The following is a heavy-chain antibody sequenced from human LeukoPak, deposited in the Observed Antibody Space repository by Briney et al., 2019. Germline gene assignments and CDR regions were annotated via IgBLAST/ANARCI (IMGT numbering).Heavy chain of an antibody. D-gene: IGHD4-11*01. V-gene: IGHV3-43*02. CDR1: GFTFDDYA. CDR3: AKDLTTVGSAWFDP. Sequence: GGSLRLSCAASGFTFDDYAMHWVRQVPGKGLEWVSLISGDGGRKYYADSVKGRFTISRDNSKNSLYLQMNSLRTEDTALYYCAKDLTTVGSAWFDPWGQGTLVTVSS. J-gene: IGHJ5*02. CDR2: ISGDGGRK.